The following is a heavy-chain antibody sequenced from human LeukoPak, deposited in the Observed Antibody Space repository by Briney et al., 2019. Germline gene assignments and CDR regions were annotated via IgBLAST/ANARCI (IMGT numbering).Heavy chain of an antibody. CDR1: GGSLISHY. CDR2: IYDFGST. D-gene: IGHD1-26*01. J-gene: IGHJ4*02. Sequence: SETLSLTCTVSGGSLISHYWSWIRQTPGKGREWIGYIYDFGSTDYNPSLKSRITMSVDTSKNQFSLELNSVTAADTAIYYCAGAVGALLTWAFWGQGTLVTVSS. CDR3: AGAVGALLTWAF. V-gene: IGHV4-59*11.